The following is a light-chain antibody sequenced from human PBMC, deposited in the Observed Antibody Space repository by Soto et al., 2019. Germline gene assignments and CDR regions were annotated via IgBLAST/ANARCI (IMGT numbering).Light chain of an antibody. CDR1: QDITKH. CDR3: QQYYSYPRT. CDR2: DAS. Sequence: DIQMTQSPSSLSASVGDRVTITCQASQDITKHLSWTQQKPGRAPQLLIYDASNLETGVPSRFSGSGSGTDFTLTISCLQSEDFATYYCQQYYSYPRTFGQGTKVDIK. J-gene: IGKJ1*01. V-gene: IGKV1-33*01.